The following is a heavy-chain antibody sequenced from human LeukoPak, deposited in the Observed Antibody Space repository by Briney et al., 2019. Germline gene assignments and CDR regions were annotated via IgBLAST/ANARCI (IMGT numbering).Heavy chain of an antibody. CDR2: IGSSPSYT. CDR1: GFTLSDYY. CDR3: ARGPQSLGWYLDL. D-gene: IGHD7-27*01. Sequence: GGSLRLSCAASGFTLSDYYMSWIRQTPGKGLEWVSYIGSSPSYTSYADSVKGRFTISRDNAKNSLYLQMNSLRAEDTAVYYCARGPQSLGWYLDLWGRGTLVTVSS. V-gene: IGHV3-11*05. J-gene: IGHJ2*01.